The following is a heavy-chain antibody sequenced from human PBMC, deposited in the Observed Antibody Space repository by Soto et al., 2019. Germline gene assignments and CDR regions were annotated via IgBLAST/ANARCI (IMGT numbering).Heavy chain of an antibody. D-gene: IGHD2-15*01. J-gene: IGHJ6*03. Sequence: ASVKVSCKASGGTFSSYAISWVRQAPGQGLEWMGGIIPIFGIANYAQKFQGRVTITADKSTSTAYMELSSLRSKDTAVYYCYRGYCSGGSCYSYYYYCMDVWGKGTTVTVSS. CDR2: IIPIFGIA. CDR1: GGTFSSYA. V-gene: IGHV1-69*10. CDR3: YRGYCSGGSCYSYYYYCMDV.